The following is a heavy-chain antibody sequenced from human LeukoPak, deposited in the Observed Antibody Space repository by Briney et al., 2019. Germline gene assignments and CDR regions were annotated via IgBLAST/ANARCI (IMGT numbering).Heavy chain of an antibody. CDR1: GGSVGRNY. Sequence: SETLSLTCTVSGGSVGRNYWSWIRQPPGKGLEYMGYIYYSGTTNYKRRVTISVDTSKNQFSLKLSSVTAADTAVYHCARDRPDDYVWGSYHYSDYWGQGILVTVSS. D-gene: IGHD3-16*02. J-gene: IGHJ4*02. V-gene: IGHV4-59*02. CDR3: ARDRPDDYVWGSYHYSDY. CDR2: IYYSGTT.